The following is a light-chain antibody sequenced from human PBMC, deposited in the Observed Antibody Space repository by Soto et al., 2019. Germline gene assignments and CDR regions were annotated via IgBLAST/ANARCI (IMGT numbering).Light chain of an antibody. V-gene: IGLV2-14*01. CDR1: SSDVGGYDY. Sequence: QSALTQPASVSGSPGQSITISCPGTSSDVGGYDYVSWYQQHPGKAPKLMIYDVSNRPSGVSNCFSGSKSGNTASLTISGLQAEDEADYFCSSYTSSSTYVFGTGTKVTVL. J-gene: IGLJ1*01. CDR3: SSYTSSSTYV. CDR2: DVS.